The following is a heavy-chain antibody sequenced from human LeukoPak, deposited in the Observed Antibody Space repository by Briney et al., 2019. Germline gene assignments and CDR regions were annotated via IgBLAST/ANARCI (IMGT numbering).Heavy chain of an antibody. CDR1: GGTFSSYA. V-gene: IGHV1-69*05. D-gene: IGHD6-13*01. J-gene: IGHJ5*02. CDR2: IIPIFGTA. CDR3: AREGLIAAAGTGVRWFDP. Sequence: ASVKVSCKASGGTFSSYAISWVRQAPGQGLEWMGGIIPIFGTANYAQKFQGRVTITTDESTSTAYIELSSLRSEDTAVYYCAREGLIAAAGTGVRWFDPWGQGTLVTVSS.